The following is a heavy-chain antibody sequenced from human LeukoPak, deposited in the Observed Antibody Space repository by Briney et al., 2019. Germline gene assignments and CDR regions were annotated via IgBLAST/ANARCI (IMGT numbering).Heavy chain of an antibody. D-gene: IGHD4-17*01. CDR2: MNPNSGNT. Sequence: ASVKVSCKASRYTFTDYYMHWVRQAPGQGLEWMGWMNPNSGNTGYAQKFQGRVTMTRNTSISTAYMELSSLRSEDTAVYYCARRTTGREDYYYYYMDVWGKGTTVTISS. V-gene: IGHV1-8*02. CDR3: ARRTTGREDYYYYYMDV. J-gene: IGHJ6*03. CDR1: RYTFTDYY.